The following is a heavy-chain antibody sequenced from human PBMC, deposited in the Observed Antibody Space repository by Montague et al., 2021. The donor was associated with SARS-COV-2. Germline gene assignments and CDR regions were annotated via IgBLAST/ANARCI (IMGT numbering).Heavy chain of an antibody. CDR2: INQGGAP. D-gene: IGHD3-9*01. CDR3: ARGRPVQGSFRHFDSIPSGALDI. CDR1: RGSFSNYY. V-gene: IGHV4-34*01. Sequence: SETLSLTCAVSRGSFSNYYWTWIRQSPGKGLEWIGEINQGGAPNYTPSLKSRVTISLDTSKKQISLKLNSVTVADTAVFFCARGRPVQGSFRHFDSIPSGALDIWARGSLVIVSS. J-gene: IGHJ3*02.